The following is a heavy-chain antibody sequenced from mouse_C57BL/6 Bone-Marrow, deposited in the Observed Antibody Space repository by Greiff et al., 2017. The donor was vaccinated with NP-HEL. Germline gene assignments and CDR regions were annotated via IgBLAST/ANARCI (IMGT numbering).Heavy chain of an antibody. CDR3: ASPLSH. J-gene: IGHJ3*01. Sequence: QVQLQQSGAELVRPGTSVKLSCKASGYTFTSYWMHWVKQRPGQGLEWIGVIDPSDSYTNYNQKFKGKATLTVDKSSSTAYMQLSSLTSENSAVYYGASPLSHWGQGTLVTVSA. CDR2: IDPSDSYT. V-gene: IGHV1-59*01. CDR1: GYTFTSYW.